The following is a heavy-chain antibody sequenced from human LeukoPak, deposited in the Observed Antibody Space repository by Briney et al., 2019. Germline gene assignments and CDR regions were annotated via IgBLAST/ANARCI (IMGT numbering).Heavy chain of an antibody. Sequence: PGGSLRLSCAASGFTFSSYSMNWVRQGPGKGLEWISYISGSGSPTSYADSMKGRPTISRDNAKNSLYLQVNSLRAEDTAVYYCARDSKFSFDYWGQGALVTVSS. CDR3: ARDSKFSFDY. CDR1: GFTFSSYS. J-gene: IGHJ4*02. CDR2: ISGSGSPT. V-gene: IGHV3-48*04.